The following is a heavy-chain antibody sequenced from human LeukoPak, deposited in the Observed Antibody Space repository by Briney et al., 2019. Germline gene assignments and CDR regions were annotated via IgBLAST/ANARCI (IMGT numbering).Heavy chain of an antibody. V-gene: IGHV1-2*02. Sequence: ASVKVSCKASGYTFTGYYMHWVRQAPGQGLEWMGWINPNSGGTNYAQKFQGRVTMTRDTSISTDYMELRRLRSDDTAVYYCAREIEVMITFGGVIVSDYWGQGTLVTVSS. J-gene: IGHJ4*02. CDR2: INPNSGGT. CDR3: AREIEVMITFGGVIVSDY. CDR1: GYTFTGYY. D-gene: IGHD3-16*02.